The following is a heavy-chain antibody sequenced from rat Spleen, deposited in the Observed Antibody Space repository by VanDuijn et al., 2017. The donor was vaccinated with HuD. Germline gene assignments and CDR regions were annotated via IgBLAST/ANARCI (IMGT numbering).Heavy chain of an antibody. CDR1: GFSLTSYN. Sequence: QVQLKESGPGLVQPSQTLSLTCTVSGFSLTSYNVHWVRQPTGKGLEWMGIIWAGGNTDYNSALISRLSISRDTSKNQVFLKMNSLQTDDTGTYYCTRSYGGYSQHWFAYWGQGTLVTVSS. J-gene: IGHJ3*01. CDR3: TRSYGGYSQHWFAY. D-gene: IGHD1-11*01. CDR2: IWAGGNT. V-gene: IGHV2-30*01.